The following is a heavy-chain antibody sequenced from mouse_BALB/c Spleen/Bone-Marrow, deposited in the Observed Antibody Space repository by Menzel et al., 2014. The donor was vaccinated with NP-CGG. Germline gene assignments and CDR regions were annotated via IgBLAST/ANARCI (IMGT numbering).Heavy chain of an antibody. CDR2: IYPSDSYT. Sequence: VHLVESGAELVRPGASVKLSCKASGYIFTSYWINWVKQRPGQGLEWIGNIYPSDSYTNYNQKFKDKATLTVDKSSSTAYMQPSSPTSEDSAVYYCTRWKLLYSMDYWGQGTSVTVSS. CDR3: TRWKLLYSMDY. J-gene: IGHJ4*01. CDR1: GYIFTSYW. V-gene: IGHV1-69*02.